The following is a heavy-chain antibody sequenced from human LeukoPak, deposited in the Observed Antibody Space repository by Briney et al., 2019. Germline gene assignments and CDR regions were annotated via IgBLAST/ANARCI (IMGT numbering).Heavy chain of an antibody. CDR1: GFTFSGHA. D-gene: IGHD2-2*01. CDR2: ISDSGVGT. J-gene: IGHJ4*02. V-gene: IGHV3-23*01. Sequence: PGGSLRLSCAAPGFTFSGHAMSWVRQAPGKGLEWVSVISDSGVGTFYADSVKGRFTISRDDSKSTMYLQMNSLRAEDTAIYYCAKDHQFTSDYWGQGALVTVSS. CDR3: AKDHQFTSDY.